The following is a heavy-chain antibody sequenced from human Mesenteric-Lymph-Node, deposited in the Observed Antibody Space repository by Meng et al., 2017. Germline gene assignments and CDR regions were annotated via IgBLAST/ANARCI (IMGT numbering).Heavy chain of an antibody. V-gene: IGHV3-23*01. D-gene: IGHD6-13*01. Sequence: ETLSLTCAASGFTVSSNYMSWVRQAPGKGLEWLSSISGSGGTTYYADSVKGRFAISRDNSKSTLSLQMNSLRAEDTAVYYCAKGPFSWPTSLDYWGQGTLVTVSS. CDR3: AKGPFSWPTSLDY. CDR2: ISGSGGTT. J-gene: IGHJ4*02. CDR1: GFTVSSNY.